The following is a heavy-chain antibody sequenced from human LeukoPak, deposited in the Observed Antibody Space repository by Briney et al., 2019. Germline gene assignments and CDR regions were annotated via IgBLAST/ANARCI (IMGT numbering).Heavy chain of an antibody. CDR1: GYTFTGYY. CDR3: AREITMVRGVIRWFDP. Sequence: ASVKVSCKASGYTFTGYYMHWVRQAPGQGLEWMGRINPNGGGTNYAQKFQGRVTMTRDTSISTAYMELSRLRSDDTAVYYCAREITMVRGVIRWFDPWGQGTLVTVSS. V-gene: IGHV1-2*06. CDR2: INPNGGGT. J-gene: IGHJ5*02. D-gene: IGHD3-10*01.